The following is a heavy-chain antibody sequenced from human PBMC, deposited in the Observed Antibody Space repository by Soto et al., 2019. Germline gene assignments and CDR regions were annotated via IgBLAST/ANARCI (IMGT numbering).Heavy chain of an antibody. V-gene: IGHV1-18*01. D-gene: IGHD2-15*01. J-gene: IGHJ4*02. Sequence: ASVKVSCKASGGTFSNYAISWVRQAPGQGLEWMGWVNAYNGNTNYAQKFQGRVTMTRDTSTSTAYMELSSLRSEDTAVYYCARDLGGWPDYWGQGTLVTVSS. CDR2: VNAYNGNT. CDR1: GGTFSNYA. CDR3: ARDLGGWPDY.